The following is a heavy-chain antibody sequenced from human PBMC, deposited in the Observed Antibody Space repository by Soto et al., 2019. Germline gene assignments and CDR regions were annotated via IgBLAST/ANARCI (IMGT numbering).Heavy chain of an antibody. Sequence: QVQLQESGPGLVKPSQTLSLTCTVSGGSITNGDYYWSWIRQHPGKGLEWIGYIYYSGSTYYNPSLQSRVTISVDTSKNQFSLKLSSVTAADTAVYYCARIKGGAAGNFDYWGQGTLVTVSS. D-gene: IGHD6-13*01. V-gene: IGHV4-31*03. CDR2: IYYSGST. CDR1: GGSITNGDYY. CDR3: ARIKGGAAGNFDY. J-gene: IGHJ4*02.